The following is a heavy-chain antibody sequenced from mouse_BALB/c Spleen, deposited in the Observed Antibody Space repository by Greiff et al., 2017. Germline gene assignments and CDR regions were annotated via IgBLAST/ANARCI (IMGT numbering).Heavy chain of an antibody. J-gene: IGHJ2*01. D-gene: IGHD1-1*01. CDR2: IRNKANGYTT. CDR3: ARDTVVATDY. CDR1: GFTFTDYY. Sequence: EVQVVESGGGLVQPGGSLRLSCATSGFTFTDYYMSWVRQPPGKALEWLGFIRNKANGYTTEYSASVKGRFTISRDNSQSILYLQMNTLRAEDSATYYCARDTVVATDYWGQGTTLTVSS. V-gene: IGHV7-3*02.